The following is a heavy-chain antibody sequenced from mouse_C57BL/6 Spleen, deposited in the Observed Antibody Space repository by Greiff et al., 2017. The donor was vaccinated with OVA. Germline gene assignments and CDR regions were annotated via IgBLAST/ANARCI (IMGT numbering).Heavy chain of an antibody. Sequence: DVMLVESGGGLVKPGGSLKLSCAASGFTFSSYAMSWVRQTPEKRLEWVATISDGGSYTYYPDNVKGRFTISRDNAKNNLYLQMSHLKSEDTAMYYCARGTTVVATDFDYWGQGTTLTVSS. D-gene: IGHD1-1*01. CDR3: ARGTTVVATDFDY. CDR2: ISDGGSYT. CDR1: GFTFSSYA. J-gene: IGHJ2*01. V-gene: IGHV5-4*03.